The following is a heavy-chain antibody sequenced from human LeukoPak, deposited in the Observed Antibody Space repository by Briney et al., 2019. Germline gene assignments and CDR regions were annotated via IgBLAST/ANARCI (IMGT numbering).Heavy chain of an antibody. CDR2: INHSGST. CDR1: GVSFSGYY. Sequence: SETLSLTCAVYGVSFSGYYWSWIRQPPGKGLEWIGEINHSGSTNYNPSLKSRVTISVDTSKNQFSLKLSSVTAADTAVYYCAIQKLLWFGETGWFDPWGQGTLVTVSS. CDR3: AIQKLLWFGETGWFDP. V-gene: IGHV4-34*01. J-gene: IGHJ5*02. D-gene: IGHD3-10*01.